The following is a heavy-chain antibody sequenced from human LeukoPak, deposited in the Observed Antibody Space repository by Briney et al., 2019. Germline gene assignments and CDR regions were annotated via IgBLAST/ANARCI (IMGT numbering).Heavy chain of an antibody. CDR2: INPNDGDT. CDR1: GYTFTDYY. V-gene: IGHV1-2*02. Sequence: ASVKVSCKASGYTFTDYYMHWVRQAPGQGFEWMGWINPNDGDTNYAQRFQGRVTMTRDTSISTAHMEVSRLRSDDTAVYYCARANFLYCSSTTCLFDYWGQGTLVTVSS. CDR3: ARANFLYCSSTTCLFDY. J-gene: IGHJ4*02. D-gene: IGHD2-2*01.